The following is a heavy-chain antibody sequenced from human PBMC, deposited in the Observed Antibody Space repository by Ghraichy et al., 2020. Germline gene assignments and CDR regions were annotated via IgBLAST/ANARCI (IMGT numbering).Heavy chain of an antibody. CDR2: IPFDGTEK. Sequence: GGSLRLSCTVSGFIFSSHNIHWVRQAPGRGLEWVAVIPFDGTEKYYADSVTGRFTTSRDNSENKIYLQMNSLRAEDTAVYFCARGDRRDRGAYGYLYYYFGLDVWGQGTTVTVSS. D-gene: IGHD3/OR15-3a*01. J-gene: IGHJ6*02. CDR3: ARGDRRDRGAYGYLYYYFGLDV. V-gene: IGHV3-33*01. CDR1: GFIFSSHN.